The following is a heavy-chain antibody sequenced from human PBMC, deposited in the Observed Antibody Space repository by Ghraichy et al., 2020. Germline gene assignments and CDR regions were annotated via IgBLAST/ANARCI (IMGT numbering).Heavy chain of an antibody. CDR2: IWYDGSNK. D-gene: IGHD3-3*01. CDR3: AKGHYDFWSGYYWFYYYYGMDV. J-gene: IGHJ6*02. Sequence: GSLRLSCAASGFTFSSYGMHWVRQAPGKGLEWVAVIWYDGSNKYYADSVKGRFTISRDNSKNTLYLQMNSLRAEDTAVYYCAKGHYDFWSGYYWFYYYYGMDVWGQGTTVTVSS. CDR1: GFTFSSYG. V-gene: IGHV3-33*06.